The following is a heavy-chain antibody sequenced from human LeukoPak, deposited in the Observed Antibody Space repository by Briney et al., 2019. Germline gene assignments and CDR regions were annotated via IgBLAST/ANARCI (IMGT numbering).Heavy chain of an antibody. CDR2: ISSSSSTI. CDR3: ARGGVVYYDSSGYYYGGSFDY. J-gene: IGHJ4*02. Sequence: GGSLRLSCAASGFTFSSYSMNWVRQAPGKGLEWVSYISSSSSTIYYADSVKGRFTISRDNAKNSLYLQMNSLRAEDTAAYYCARGGVVYYDSSGYYYGGSFDYWGQGTLVTVSS. V-gene: IGHV3-48*01. D-gene: IGHD3-22*01. CDR1: GFTFSSYS.